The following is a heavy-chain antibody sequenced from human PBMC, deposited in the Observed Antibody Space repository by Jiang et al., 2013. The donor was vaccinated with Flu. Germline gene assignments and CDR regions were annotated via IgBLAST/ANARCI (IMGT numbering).Heavy chain of an antibody. V-gene: IGHV3-30*04. CDR3: AVVIIDDAFDI. CDR2: ISYDGSNK. CDR1: FSSYA. J-gene: IGHJ3*02. D-gene: IGHD3-3*01. Sequence: FSSYAMHWVRQAPGKGLEWVAVISYDGSNKYYADSVKGRFTISRDNSKNTLYLQMNSLRAEDTAVYYCAVVIIDDAFDIWGQGTMVTVSS.